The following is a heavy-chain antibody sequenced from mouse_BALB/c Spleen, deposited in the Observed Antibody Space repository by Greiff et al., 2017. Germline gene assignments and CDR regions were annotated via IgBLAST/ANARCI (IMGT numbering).Heavy chain of an antibody. CDR2: INPSTGYT. D-gene: IGHD2-14*01. V-gene: IGHV1-7*01. J-gene: IGHJ1*01. CDR3: AREGYSYRYFDV. Sequence: QVQLQQSGAELAKPGASVKMSCKASGYTFTSYWMHWVKQRPGQGLEWIGYINPSTGYTEYNQKFKDKATLTADKSSSTAYMQLSSLTSEDSAVYYCAREGYSYRYFDVWGAGTTVTVSS. CDR1: GYTFTSYW.